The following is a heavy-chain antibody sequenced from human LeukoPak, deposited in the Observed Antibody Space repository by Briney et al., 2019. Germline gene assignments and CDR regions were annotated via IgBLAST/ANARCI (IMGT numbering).Heavy chain of an antibody. V-gene: IGHV3-30*01. J-gene: IGHJ4*02. Sequence: GGSLRLSCAASGFTFSSYAMPWVRQAPGKGLEWVAVISYDGSNKYYADSVKGRFTISRDNSKNTLYLQMNSLRAEDTAVYYCARDKVVVAARYFDYWGQGTLVTASS. CDR2: ISYDGSNK. CDR3: ARDKVVVAARYFDY. D-gene: IGHD2-15*01. CDR1: GFTFSSYA.